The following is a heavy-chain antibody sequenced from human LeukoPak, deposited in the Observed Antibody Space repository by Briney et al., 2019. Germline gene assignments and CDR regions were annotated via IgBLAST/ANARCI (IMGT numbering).Heavy chain of an antibody. CDR3: ARDQDPYGDYSRNWFDP. D-gene: IGHD4-17*01. CDR1: GFTFSSYA. V-gene: IGHV3-30*04. CDR2: TSYDGSNK. J-gene: IGHJ5*02. Sequence: PGGSLRLSCAASGFTFSSYAMHWVRQAPGKGLEWVAVTSYDGSNKYYADSVKGRFTISRDNSKNTLYLQMNSLRAEDTAVYYCARDQDPYGDYSRNWFDPWGQGTLVTVSS.